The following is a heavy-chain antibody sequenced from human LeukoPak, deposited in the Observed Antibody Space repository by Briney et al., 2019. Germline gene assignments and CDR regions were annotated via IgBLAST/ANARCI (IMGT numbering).Heavy chain of an antibody. CDR3: ARDRCSSTSCYNWFDP. CDR2: IIPFFGTT. Sequence: APVKVSCKASGGTFSSYAISWVRQAPGQGLEWMGGIIPFFGTTNYAQKFQGRVTITADESTSTAYMELSSLRSEDTAMYYCARDRCSSTSCYNWFDPWGQGTLVTVSS. CDR1: GGTFSSYA. D-gene: IGHD2-2*01. V-gene: IGHV1-69*13. J-gene: IGHJ5*02.